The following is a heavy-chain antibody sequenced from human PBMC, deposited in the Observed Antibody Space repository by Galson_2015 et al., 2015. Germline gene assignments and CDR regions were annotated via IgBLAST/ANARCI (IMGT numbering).Heavy chain of an antibody. CDR1: GFTFSSYW. CDR2: IKQDGSEK. J-gene: IGHJ3*01. D-gene: IGHD2-2*01. V-gene: IGHV3-7*01. CDR3: ARDPSFAIIDAFDF. Sequence: SLRLSCAASGFTFSSYWMSWVRQAPGKGLEWVANIKQDGSEKYYVDSVKGRFTISRDNAKNSLYLQMNSLRAEDTAVYYCARDPSFAIIDAFDFWGQGTMVTVSS.